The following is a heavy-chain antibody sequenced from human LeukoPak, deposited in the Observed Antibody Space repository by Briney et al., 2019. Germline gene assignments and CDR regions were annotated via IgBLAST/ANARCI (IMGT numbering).Heavy chain of an antibody. J-gene: IGHJ4*02. D-gene: IGHD5-24*01. CDR2: ISGSGGST. Sequence: PGGSLRLSCAASGFTFSSYAMSWVRQAPGKGLEWVSAISGSGGSTYYADSVKGRSTISRDNSKNTLYLQMNSLRAEDTAVYYCAKDKRRWLQPYYFDYWGQGTLVTVSS. CDR1: GFTFSSYA. V-gene: IGHV3-23*01. CDR3: AKDKRRWLQPYYFDY.